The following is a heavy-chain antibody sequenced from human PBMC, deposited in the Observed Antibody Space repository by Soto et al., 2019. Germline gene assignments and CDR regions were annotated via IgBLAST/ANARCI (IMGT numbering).Heavy chain of an antibody. CDR1: GFTFSSYG. V-gene: IGHV3-30*18. D-gene: IGHD3-9*01. Sequence: GGSLRLSCAASGFTFSSYGMHWVRQAPGKGLEWVAVISYDGSNKYYADSVKGRFTISRDNSKNTLYLQMNSLRAEDTAVYYCAKSYYDILTGLVYYYGMDVWGQGTTVTVSS. CDR3: AKSYYDILTGLVYYYGMDV. J-gene: IGHJ6*02. CDR2: ISYDGSNK.